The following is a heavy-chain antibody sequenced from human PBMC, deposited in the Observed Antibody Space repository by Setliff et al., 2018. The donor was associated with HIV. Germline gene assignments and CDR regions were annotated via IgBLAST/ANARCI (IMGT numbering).Heavy chain of an antibody. D-gene: IGHD3-10*01. J-gene: IGHJ5*01. CDR2: VYYTGST. CDR1: GASISLIAYY. V-gene: IGHV4-39*01. CDR3: ARQGNAIYGEVDS. Sequence: SETLSLTCTVSGASISLIAYYWGWVRQPPGKGLEWIGSVYYTGSTFYNPSLKSLKGRVTISVDTSKNQFSLKLISVTAADTAIYFCARQGNAIYGEVDSWGQGTRGTVSS.